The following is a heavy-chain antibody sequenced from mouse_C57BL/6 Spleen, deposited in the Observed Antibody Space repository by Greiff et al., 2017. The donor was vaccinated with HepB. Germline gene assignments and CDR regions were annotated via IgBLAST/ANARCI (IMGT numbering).Heavy chain of an antibody. V-gene: IGHV1-53*01. J-gene: IGHJ3*01. D-gene: IGHD2-3*01. CDR1: GYTFTSYW. Sequence: QVQLQQPGTELVKPGASVKLSCKASGYTFTSYWMHWVKQRPGQGLEWIGNINPSNGGTNYNEKFKRKATLTVDKSSSTAYMQLSSLTSEDSAVYYCARSLIYDGYYEGSYWGQGTLVTVSA. CDR2: INPSNGGT. CDR3: ARSLIYDGYYEGSY.